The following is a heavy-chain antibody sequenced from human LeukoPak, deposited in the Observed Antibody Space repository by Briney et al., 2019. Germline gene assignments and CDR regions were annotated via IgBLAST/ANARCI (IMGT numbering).Heavy chain of an antibody. D-gene: IGHD6-6*01. CDR3: AAVGWEYSTSPLPMDV. J-gene: IGHJ6*02. CDR1: GYTFTSYG. V-gene: IGHV1-18*01. CDR2: ISAYNGNT. Sequence: ASVKVSCKASGYTFTSYGISWVRQAPGQGLEWMGWISAYNGNTNYAQRFQERVTITRDMSTSTAYMELSSLRSEDTAVYYCAAVGWEYSTSPLPMDVWGQGTTVTVSS.